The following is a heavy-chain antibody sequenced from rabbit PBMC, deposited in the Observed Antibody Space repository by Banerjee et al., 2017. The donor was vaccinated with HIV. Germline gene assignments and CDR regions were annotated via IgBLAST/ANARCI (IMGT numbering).Heavy chain of an antibody. Sequence: VESGGDLVKPGASLTLTCTASGFSFSSSYYMCWVRQAPGKGLEWIACIYAGSSGSTYYASWAKGRFTISKTSSTTVTLQMTSLTAADTATYFCARLWDLWGPGTLVTVS. CDR2: IYAGSSGST. CDR1: GFSFSSSYY. J-gene: IGHJ4*01. D-gene: IGHD5-1*01. V-gene: IGHV1S40*01. CDR3: ARLWDL.